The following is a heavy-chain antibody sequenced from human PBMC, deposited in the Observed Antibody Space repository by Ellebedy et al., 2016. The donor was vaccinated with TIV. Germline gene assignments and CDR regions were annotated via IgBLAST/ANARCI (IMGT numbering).Heavy chain of an antibody. CDR2: TYNSRIT. Sequence: ESLKISCAASGFTFSRFGMHWVRQPPGKGLEWIGSTYNSRITYYNPSLKSRISISVDTSKNQFSLKLSSVTAADTAVYYCARVGDSSGYYPLDYWGPGTLVTVSS. CDR1: GFTFSRFGM. V-gene: IGHV4-38-2*01. J-gene: IGHJ4*02. CDR3: ARVGDSSGYYPLDY. D-gene: IGHD3-22*01.